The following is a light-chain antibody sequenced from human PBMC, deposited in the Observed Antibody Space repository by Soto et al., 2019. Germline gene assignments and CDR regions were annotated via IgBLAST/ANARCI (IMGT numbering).Light chain of an antibody. CDR2: GAS. CDR3: QQYGSSPT. V-gene: IGKV3-20*01. CDR1: QSVSSSY. J-gene: IGKJ4*01. Sequence: EIVLTQSPGTLSLSPGERATLSCRASQSVSSSYLAWYQQKPGQAPRLLIYGASSRATGIPDRFSRSGSGTDFTLTISRLEPEDFAVYYCQQYGSSPTLGGGTKVDI.